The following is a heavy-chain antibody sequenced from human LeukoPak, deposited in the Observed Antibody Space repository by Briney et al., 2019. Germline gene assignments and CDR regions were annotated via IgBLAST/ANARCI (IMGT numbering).Heavy chain of an antibody. D-gene: IGHD3-22*01. J-gene: IGHJ5*02. CDR2: IIPIFGTA. CDR3: ARVMDYYDSSGFNWFDP. V-gene: IGHV1-69*06. CDR1: GGTFSSYA. Sequence: SVKVSCKASGGTFSSYAISWVRQAPGQGLEWMGGIIPIFGTANYAQKFQGRVTITADKSTSTAYMELSSLRSEDTAVYYCARVMDYYDSSGFNWFDPWGQGTLVTVSS.